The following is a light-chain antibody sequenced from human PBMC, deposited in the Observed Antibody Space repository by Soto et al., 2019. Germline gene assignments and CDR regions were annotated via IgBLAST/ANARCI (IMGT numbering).Light chain of an antibody. CDR1: SRDVGGHDY. CDR3: NSYVTGNSLI. Sequence: QSALTQPPSASGSPGQSVTISCTGTSRDVGGHDYVSWYLQHPGKAPKLLIYEVTKRPSGVPDRFSGSKSGNTASLTVSGLQADDEADYYCNSYVTGNSLIFGGGTKLTVL. V-gene: IGLV2-8*01. J-gene: IGLJ2*01. CDR2: EVT.